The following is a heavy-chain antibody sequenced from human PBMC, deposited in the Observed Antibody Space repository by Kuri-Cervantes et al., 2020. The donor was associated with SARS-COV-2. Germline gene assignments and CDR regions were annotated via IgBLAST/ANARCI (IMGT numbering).Heavy chain of an antibody. J-gene: IGHJ4*02. V-gene: IGHV4-59*01. D-gene: IGHD6-13*01. CDR2: IYYSGST. Sequence: SETLALTCTVSGGSISSYYWSWIRQPPGKGLKWIGYIYYSGSTNYNPSLKSRVTISVDTSKNQFSLKLSSVTAADTAVYYCARGSSSWDFDYWGQGTLVTVSS. CDR3: ARGSSSWDFDY. CDR1: GGSISSYY.